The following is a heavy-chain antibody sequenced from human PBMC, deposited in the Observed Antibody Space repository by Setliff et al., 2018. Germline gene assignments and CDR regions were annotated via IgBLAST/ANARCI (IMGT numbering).Heavy chain of an antibody. V-gene: IGHV4-59*12. D-gene: IGHD6-6*01. J-gene: IGHJ4*02. Sequence: PSETLSLTCTVSGGPFSGASIWSWIRQPPGKGLEWIGYIYYSGSTSYYNPSLKSRVTISVDTSKNQLSLKLSSMTAADTAVYYCARGRNIAARLLDSWGQGTLVTVSS. CDR3: ARGRNIAARLLDS. CDR2: IYYSGST. CDR1: GGPFSGAS.